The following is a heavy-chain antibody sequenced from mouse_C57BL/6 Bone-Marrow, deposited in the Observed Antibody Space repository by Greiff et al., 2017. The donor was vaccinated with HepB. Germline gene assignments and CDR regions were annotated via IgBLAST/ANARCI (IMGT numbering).Heavy chain of an antibody. CDR1: GFTFSDYG. J-gene: IGHJ1*03. V-gene: IGHV5-15*01. CDR3: ARLTPYWYFDV. CDR2: FSNLAYSI. Sequence: EVKLVESGGGLVQPGGSLKLSCAASGFTFSDYGMAWVRQAPRKGPEWVAFFSNLAYSIYYADTVTGRFTISRENAKNTLYLEMSSLRSEDTAMYYCARLTPYWYFDVWGTGTTVTVSS.